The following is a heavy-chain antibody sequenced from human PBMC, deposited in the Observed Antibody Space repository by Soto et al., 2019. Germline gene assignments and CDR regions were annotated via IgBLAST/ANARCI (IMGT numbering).Heavy chain of an antibody. CDR3: ARPRDGWYFDL. Sequence: QVQLVESGGGVVQPGRSLRLSCAASGFTFSSYAMHWVRQAPGKGLEWVAVISYDGSNKYYADSVKGRFTISRDNSKNTLYLQMNSLRAEDTALYYCARPRDGWYFDLWGRGTLVTVSS. CDR2: ISYDGSNK. CDR1: GFTFSSYA. J-gene: IGHJ2*01. V-gene: IGHV3-30-3*01.